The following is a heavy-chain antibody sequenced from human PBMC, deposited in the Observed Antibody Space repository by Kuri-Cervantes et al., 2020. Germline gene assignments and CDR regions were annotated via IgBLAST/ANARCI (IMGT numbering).Heavy chain of an antibody. CDR1: GFTFDDYA. CDR3: AKGRGYSYGYVDH. V-gene: IGHV3-9*01. D-gene: IGHD5-18*01. Sequence: SLKISCAASGFTFDDYAMHWVRQAPGKGLEWVSGISWNSGSIGYADSVKGRFTISRDNAKNSLYLQMNSLRAEDTAVYYCAKGRGYSYGYVDHWGQGTLVTVSS. J-gene: IGHJ4*02. CDR2: ISWNSGSI.